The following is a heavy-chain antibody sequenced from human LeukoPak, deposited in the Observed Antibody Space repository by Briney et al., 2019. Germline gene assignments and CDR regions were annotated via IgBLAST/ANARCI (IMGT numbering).Heavy chain of an antibody. CDR3: ARGGRDGYTLSPFDY. CDR1: GGSISSYY. J-gene: IGHJ4*02. D-gene: IGHD5-24*01. V-gene: IGHV4-59*08. CDR2: IYYSGST. Sequence: SETLSPTCTVSGGSISSYYWSWIRQPPGKGLEWIGYIYYSGSTNYNPSLKSRVTISVDTSKNQFSLKLSSVAAADTAVYYCARGGRDGYTLSPFDYWGQGTLVTVPS.